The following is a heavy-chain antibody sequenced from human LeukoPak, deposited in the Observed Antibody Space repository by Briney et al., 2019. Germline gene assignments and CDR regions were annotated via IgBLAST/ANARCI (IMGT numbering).Heavy chain of an antibody. CDR1: GGSISSGSYY. V-gene: IGHV4-61*02. J-gene: IGHJ4*02. CDR3: ARVTSGGYLDS. Sequence: SETLSLTCTVSGGSISSGSYYWSWIRQPAGKGLEWIGRIYTSGSTNYNPSLKSRVSISVDTSKNQFSLKLNSVTAADTAVYYCARVTSGGYLDSWGQGTQVTVSS. CDR2: IYTSGST. D-gene: IGHD3-22*01.